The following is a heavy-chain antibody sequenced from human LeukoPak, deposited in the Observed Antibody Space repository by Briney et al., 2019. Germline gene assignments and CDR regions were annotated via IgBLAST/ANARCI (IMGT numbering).Heavy chain of an antibody. CDR2: IYYSGST. D-gene: IGHD3-10*01. J-gene: IGHJ4*02. CDR3: ASRMVRGANFDY. CDR1: GGSISSGGYY. V-gene: IGHV4-31*03. Sequence: SETLSLTCTVSGGSISSGGYYWSWIRQHPGKGLEWIGYIYYSGSTYYNPSLKSRVTISVDTSKNQFSLKLSSVTAADTAVYYCASRMVRGANFDYWGQGTLVTVSS.